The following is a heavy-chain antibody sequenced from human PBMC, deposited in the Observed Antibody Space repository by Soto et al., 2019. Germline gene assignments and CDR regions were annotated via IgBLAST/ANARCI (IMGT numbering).Heavy chain of an antibody. V-gene: IGHV3-64*07. J-gene: IGHJ4*02. Sequence: DVQLVDSGGGLVQRGGSLRLSCAASGSTVTHYAMHWVRQAPGKGLEYVAVISKNGDSTYYADSVRDTFTISRDNSKNTLYLQMGSLRAEDTAVYFCARDFGGNTAFDSWGQGTLVTVSS. D-gene: IGHD3-16*01. CDR3: ARDFGGNTAFDS. CDR2: ISKNGDST. CDR1: GSTVTHYA.